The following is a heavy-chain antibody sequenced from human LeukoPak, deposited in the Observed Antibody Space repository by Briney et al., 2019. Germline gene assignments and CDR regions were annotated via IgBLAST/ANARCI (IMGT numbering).Heavy chain of an antibody. J-gene: IGHJ6*03. CDR2: ISWDGGST. D-gene: IGHD2-15*01. CDR1: GFTFDDYS. Sequence: GGSLRLSCTASGFTFDDYSMPWVRQTPGKGLEWVSLISWDGGSTSYADSVKGRFTISRDSSKTSLYLQMNSLRTEDTALYYCAKAHVVYYYMEVWGKGTTVTVSS. CDR3: AKAHVVYYYMEV. V-gene: IGHV3-43*01.